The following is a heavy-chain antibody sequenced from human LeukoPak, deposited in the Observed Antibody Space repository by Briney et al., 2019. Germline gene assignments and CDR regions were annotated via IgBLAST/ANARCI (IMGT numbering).Heavy chain of an antibody. CDR3: ARDYTEPGGTFYWYFDL. CDR2: IYASGST. J-gene: IGHJ2*01. Sequence: SETLSLTCTVSNGSISSGSYYWGWIRQPAGKGLEFIGRIYASGSTSYNPSLGSRVTLSVDTSKNQFSLKLTSMTAADTGIYYCARDYTEPGGTFYWYFDLWGRGTLVTVSS. D-gene: IGHD1-26*01. V-gene: IGHV4-61*02. CDR1: NGSISSGSYY.